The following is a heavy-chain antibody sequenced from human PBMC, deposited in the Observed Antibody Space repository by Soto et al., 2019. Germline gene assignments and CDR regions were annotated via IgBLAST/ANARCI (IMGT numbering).Heavy chain of an antibody. J-gene: IGHJ6*02. V-gene: IGHV3-21*01. Sequence: GGSLTLSCTAYVFTFSSYSMNWVRQAPGKGLEWVSSISSSSSYIYYADSVKGRFTISRDNSKNTLYLQMNSLRAEDTAVYYCVRDKYSPAYYYYGMDVWGQGTTVTVSS. D-gene: IGHD5-18*01. CDR2: ISSSSSYI. CDR3: VRDKYSPAYYYYGMDV. CDR1: VFTFSSYS.